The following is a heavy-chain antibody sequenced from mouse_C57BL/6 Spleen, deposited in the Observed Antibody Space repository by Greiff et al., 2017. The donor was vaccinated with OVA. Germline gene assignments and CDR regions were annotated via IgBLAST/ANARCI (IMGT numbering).Heavy chain of an antibody. Sequence: EVQLQESGEGLVKPGGSLKLSCAASGFTFSSYAMSWVRQTPEKRLEWVAYISSGGDYIYYADTVKGRFTISRDNARNTLYLQMSSLKSEDTAMYYCTRDREELGLFAYWGQGTLVTVSA. J-gene: IGHJ3*01. CDR1: GFTFSSYA. D-gene: IGHD4-1*01. CDR3: TRDREELGLFAY. V-gene: IGHV5-9-1*02. CDR2: ISSGGDYI.